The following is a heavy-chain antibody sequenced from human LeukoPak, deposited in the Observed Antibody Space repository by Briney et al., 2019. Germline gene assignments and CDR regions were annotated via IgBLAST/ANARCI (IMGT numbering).Heavy chain of an antibody. CDR1: GFTFSDSW. Sequence: GGSLRLSCGASGFTFSDSWMSWVRQAPGKGLEWVANMNQDGSEKAYVDSVKGRFAISRDNTRNSLYLQMSSLRAEDTAVYYCATYTHWVAGDVWGQGTTVTVSS. CDR3: ATYTHWVAGDV. V-gene: IGHV3-7*01. D-gene: IGHD3-16*01. J-gene: IGHJ6*02. CDR2: MNQDGSEK.